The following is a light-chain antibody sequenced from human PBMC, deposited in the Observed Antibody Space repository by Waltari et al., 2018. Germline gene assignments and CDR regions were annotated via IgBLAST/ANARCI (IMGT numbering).Light chain of an antibody. J-gene: IGKJ3*01. CDR3: QQANKFPFA. V-gene: IGKV1-12*01. CDR1: QDIHTW. CDR2: GAS. Sequence: DIQMTQSPSYVSASVGDTVTITCRASQDIHTWLAWYQQKPGKAPKLLLYGASSLQTGVPSRFSGSGSGTDFTLTIGSLQAEDSATYYCQQANKFPFAFGPGTRVDFK.